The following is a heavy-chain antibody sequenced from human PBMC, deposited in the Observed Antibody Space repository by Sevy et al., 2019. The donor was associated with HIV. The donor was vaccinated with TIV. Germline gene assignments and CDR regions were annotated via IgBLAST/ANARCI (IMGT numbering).Heavy chain of an antibody. D-gene: IGHD2-21*01. CDR1: GDSISSYF. J-gene: IGHJ4*02. CDR2: LYYSGGI. CDR3: ARDSAVVPRALVY. V-gene: IGHV4-59*01. Sequence: SETLSLTCNVSGDSISSYFWSWFRQPPGKGLEWIGYLYYSGGIEYNPSLRSRVTISVDTSKKHFSMKLRSVTTADTAMYYCARDSAVVPRALVYWGQGTLVTVSS.